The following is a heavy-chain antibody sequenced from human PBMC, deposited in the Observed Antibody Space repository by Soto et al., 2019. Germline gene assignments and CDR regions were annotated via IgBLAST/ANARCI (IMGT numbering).Heavy chain of an antibody. J-gene: IGHJ4*02. CDR1: SASFRSGSYY. CDR3: ARDFDYFDY. Sequence: SETLSLTCTVSSASFRSGSYYWSWIRQPPGKGLEWIGYVYYLGRTNYNPSLKSRVTISMDTSKNQFSLWLSSVTAADTAIYYCARDFDYFDYWRQGTLVTVSS. V-gene: IGHV4-61*01. CDR2: VYYLGRT. D-gene: IGHD3-3*01.